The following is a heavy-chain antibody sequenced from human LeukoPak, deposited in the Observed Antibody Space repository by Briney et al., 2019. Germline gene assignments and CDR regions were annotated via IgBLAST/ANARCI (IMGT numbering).Heavy chain of an antibody. CDR3: ARAIAVVAYFDY. J-gene: IGHJ4*02. D-gene: IGHD6-19*01. CDR1: GFTFSSYG. Sequence: GGSLRPSCAASGFTFSSYGMHWVRQAPGKGLEWVAFIRYDGSNKYYADSVKGRFTISRDNSKNTLYLQMNSLRAEDTAVYYCARAIAVVAYFDYWGQETLVTVSS. V-gene: IGHV3-30*02. CDR2: IRYDGSNK.